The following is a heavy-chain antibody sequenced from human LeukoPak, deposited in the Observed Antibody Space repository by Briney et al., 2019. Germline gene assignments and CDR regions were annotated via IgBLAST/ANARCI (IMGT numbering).Heavy chain of an antibody. D-gene: IGHD3-10*01. CDR3: ARGGYFGSVADNWFDP. CDR1: GFTFSSYV. Sequence: GGSLRLSCAASGFTFSSYVMYWVRQAPGKGLEWVTVISYDGSNKYYADSVKGRFTISRDNSKNILYLQMNSLRTEDTAVYYCARGGYFGSVADNWFDPWGQGTLVTVSS. V-gene: IGHV3-30-3*01. CDR2: ISYDGSNK. J-gene: IGHJ5*02.